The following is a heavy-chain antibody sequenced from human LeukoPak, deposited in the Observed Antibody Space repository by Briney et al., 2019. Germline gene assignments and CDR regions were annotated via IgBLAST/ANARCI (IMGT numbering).Heavy chain of an antibody. CDR3: AREYYTAMPPLYYGMDV. Sequence: AGGSLRLSCAASGFTFSDYGMHWVRQASGKGLEWVAVISYDGSNKYYADSVKGRFTIFRDNSKNTLYLQMNSLRAEDTAVYYCAREYYTAMPPLYYGMDVWGQGTTVTVSS. V-gene: IGHV3-30*03. CDR2: ISYDGSNK. CDR1: GFTFSDYG. D-gene: IGHD5-18*01. J-gene: IGHJ6*02.